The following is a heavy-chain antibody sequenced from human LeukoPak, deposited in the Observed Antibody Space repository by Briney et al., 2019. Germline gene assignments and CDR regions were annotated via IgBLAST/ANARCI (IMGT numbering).Heavy chain of an antibody. D-gene: IGHD3-22*01. J-gene: IGHJ2*01. CDR1: GGSISSGGYS. CDR2: IYHSGST. V-gene: IGHV4-30-2*01. Sequence: SQTLSLTCAVSGGSISSGGYSWSWIRQPPGKGLEWIGYIYHSGSTYYNPSLKSRVTISVDRSKNQFSLKLSSVTAADTAVYYCARAYYYDSSGSFDLWGRGTLVTVSS. CDR3: ARAYYYDSSGSFDL.